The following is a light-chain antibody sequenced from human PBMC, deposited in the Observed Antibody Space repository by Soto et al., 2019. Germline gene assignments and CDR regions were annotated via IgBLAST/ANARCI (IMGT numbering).Light chain of an antibody. V-gene: IGKV3-20*01. J-gene: IGKJ1*01. CDR1: QSISNNY. CDR2: DAS. Sequence: EIVLTQSPGTLSLSPGERATLSCRASQSISNNYLAWYQQKPGQAPRLLIYDASSRATGIPDRFSGSGSGTDFTLTISRLEPEDFGVYYCQQYGSSPQTFGQGTKVEIK. CDR3: QQYGSSPQT.